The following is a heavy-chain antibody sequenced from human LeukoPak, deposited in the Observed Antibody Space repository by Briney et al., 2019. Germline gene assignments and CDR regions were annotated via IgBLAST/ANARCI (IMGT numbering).Heavy chain of an antibody. J-gene: IGHJ4*02. CDR1: GFTFSDYW. D-gene: IGHD2-15*01. Sequence: PGGSLRLSCAASGFTFSDYWMTWVRQAPGKRLEWVANIKQDGSEIHYVDSVKGRFTISRDNAKNSLYLQMNCLRAEDTAVYYCARDGGYCSGGTCYSTHWGQGTLVTVSS. V-gene: IGHV3-7*03. CDR3: ARDGGYCSGGTCYSTH. CDR2: IKQDGSEI.